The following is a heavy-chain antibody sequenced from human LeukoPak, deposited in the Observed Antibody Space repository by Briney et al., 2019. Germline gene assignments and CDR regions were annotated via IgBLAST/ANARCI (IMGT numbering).Heavy chain of an antibody. CDR3: AREYSSSSGWWFDP. D-gene: IGHD6-6*01. V-gene: IGHV1-69*13. Sequence: SVKVSCKASGGTFSSYAISWVRQAPGQGLEWMGGIIPIFGTANYAQKFQGRVTITADESTSTACMELSSLRSEDTAVYYCAREYSSSSGWWFDPWGQGTLVTVSS. J-gene: IGHJ5*02. CDR2: IIPIFGTA. CDR1: GGTFSSYA.